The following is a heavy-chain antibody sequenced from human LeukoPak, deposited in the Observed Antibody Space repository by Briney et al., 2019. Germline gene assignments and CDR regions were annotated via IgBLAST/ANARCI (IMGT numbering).Heavy chain of an antibody. CDR3: ATDKLGGSGSYDY. D-gene: IGHD3-10*01. CDR1: GFTFSSYS. CDR2: ITGSSNYI. Sequence: PGGSLRLSCAASGFTFSSYSMHWVRQAPGKGLEWVSSITGSSNYIYYADSMKGRFIISRDNAKNSLYLQMNSLRAEDTAVYYCATDKLGGSGSYDYWGQGTLVTVSS. V-gene: IGHV3-21*01. J-gene: IGHJ4*02.